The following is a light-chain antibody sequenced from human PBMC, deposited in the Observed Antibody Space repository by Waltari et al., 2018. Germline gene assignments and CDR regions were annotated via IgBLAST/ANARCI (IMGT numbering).Light chain of an antibody. V-gene: IGKV3-11*01. CDR3: QQRSDWPPTWT. Sequence: EVVLPQSPATLSLSPGDRATLSCRASQSISIYLAWYQHKPAQAPRLLIFDASTRATGIPARFSGSGSGTDFTLTISNLEPEDSAVYYCQQRSDWPPTWTFGQGTKVEMK. J-gene: IGKJ1*01. CDR1: QSISIY. CDR2: DAS.